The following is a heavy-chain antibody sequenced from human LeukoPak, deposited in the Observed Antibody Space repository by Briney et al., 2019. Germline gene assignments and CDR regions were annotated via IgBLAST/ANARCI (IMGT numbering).Heavy chain of an antibody. CDR2: ISYDGSDK. CDR1: GFTFSSYA. V-gene: IGHV3-30-3*01. J-gene: IGHJ3*02. Sequence: PGRSLRLSCAASGFTFSSYAMHWVRQAPGKGLEWVAVISYDGSDKYYAASVKGRFTISRDNSKNTLFLQMNSLRAEDTAVYYCARDQGIYYGSGLLTPDAFDIWGQGTMVTVSS. D-gene: IGHD3-10*01. CDR3: ARDQGIYYGSGLLTPDAFDI.